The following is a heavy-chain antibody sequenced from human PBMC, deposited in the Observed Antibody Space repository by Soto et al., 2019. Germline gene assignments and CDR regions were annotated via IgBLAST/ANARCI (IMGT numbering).Heavy chain of an antibody. CDR2: MNPDGGET. Sequence: GGSLRLSCVASGFTFSDYWMTWVRQAPGRGLEWVGHMNPDGGETYYVDSVKGRFTLSRDNSKNTLYLQMNSLRAEDTAVYYCARDKVDSIGYYSGFDYWGQGTLVTVSS. J-gene: IGHJ4*02. CDR1: GFTFSDYW. V-gene: IGHV3-7*01. CDR3: ARDKVDSIGYYSGFDY. D-gene: IGHD3-22*01.